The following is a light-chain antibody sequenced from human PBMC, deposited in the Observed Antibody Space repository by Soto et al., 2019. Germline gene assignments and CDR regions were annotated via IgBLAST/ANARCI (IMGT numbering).Light chain of an antibody. V-gene: IGLV1-36*01. CDR3: AAWDDSPNYV. CDR2: YDD. Sequence: QSVLTRPPSVSEAPRQRVTISCSGSSSNIGNNVVNWYQQLPGKAPKLLIYYDDLLPSGVSDRFSGSKSGTSASLAISGLQSEDEADYYCAAWDDSPNYVFGTGTKVTVL. J-gene: IGLJ1*01. CDR1: SSNIGNNV.